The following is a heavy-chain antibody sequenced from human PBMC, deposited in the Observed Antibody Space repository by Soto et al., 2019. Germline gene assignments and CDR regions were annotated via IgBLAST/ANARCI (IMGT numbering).Heavy chain of an antibody. J-gene: IGHJ6*03. CDR1: GGSFSGYY. CDR2: INHSGST. V-gene: IGHV4-34*01. CDR3: ARGGNAAMVTDHYYYYMDV. Sequence: SETLSLTCAVYGGSFSGYYWSWIRQPPGKGLEWIGEINHSGSTNYNPSLKSRVTISVDTSKNQFSLKLSSVTAADTAVYYCARGGNAAMVTDHYYYYMDVWAKGPRSPSP. D-gene: IGHD5-18*01.